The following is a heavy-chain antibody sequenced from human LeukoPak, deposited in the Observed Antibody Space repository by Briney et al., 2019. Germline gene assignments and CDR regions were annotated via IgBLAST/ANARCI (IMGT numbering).Heavy chain of an antibody. V-gene: IGHV1-2*02. CDR1: GYTFTGYY. Sequence: ASVKVSFKASGYTFTGYYIHWVRQAPGQGLEWMGKISPNSGDTIFAQKFQGRVTMTRDTSISTVYMDLRRLHSDDTAVYYCARDYHGTGSLDYWGQGTLVTVSS. CDR3: ARDYHGTGSLDY. CDR2: ISPNSGDT. D-gene: IGHD2-8*02. J-gene: IGHJ4*02.